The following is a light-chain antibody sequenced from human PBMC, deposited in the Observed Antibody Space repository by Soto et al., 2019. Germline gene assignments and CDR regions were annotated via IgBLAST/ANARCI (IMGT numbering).Light chain of an antibody. CDR3: QQYNSYSYT. Sequence: IQMTQSPSTLSASVGDRVTITCRASQSINSWLAWYQQKPGKAPKLLIYDASSLEGGVPSRFSGSGSGTEFTLTISSLQPDDFAAYYCQQYNSYSYTFGQGTKLELK. CDR2: DAS. J-gene: IGKJ2*01. V-gene: IGKV1-5*01. CDR1: QSINSW.